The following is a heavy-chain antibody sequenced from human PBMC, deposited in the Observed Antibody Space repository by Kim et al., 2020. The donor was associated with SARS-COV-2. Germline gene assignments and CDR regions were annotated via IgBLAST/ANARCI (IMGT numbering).Heavy chain of an antibody. V-gene: IGHV3-74*01. Sequence: YEDAMKGRFTDSRDNAKNTLYLQLNSLTAEETAVYYCASRQLTSGWYYFVYWGQGTLVTVSS. D-gene: IGHD6-19*01. J-gene: IGHJ4*02. CDR3: ASRQLTSGWYYFVY.